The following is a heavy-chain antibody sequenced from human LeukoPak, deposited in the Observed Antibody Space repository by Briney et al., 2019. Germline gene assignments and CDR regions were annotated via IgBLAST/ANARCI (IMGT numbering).Heavy chain of an antibody. CDR1: GGTFSSYA. J-gene: IGHJ5*02. Sequence: SVKVSCKASGGTFSSYAISWVRQAPGQGLEWMGGIIPIFGTANYAQKFQGGVTITADESTSTAYMELSSLRSEDTAVYYCARGPALQVVTAIVRWRFDPWGQGTLVTVSS. D-gene: IGHD2-21*02. CDR3: ARGPALQVVTAIVRWRFDP. V-gene: IGHV1-69*13. CDR2: IIPIFGTA.